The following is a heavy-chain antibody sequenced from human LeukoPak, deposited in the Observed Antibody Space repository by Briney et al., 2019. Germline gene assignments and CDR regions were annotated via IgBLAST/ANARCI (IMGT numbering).Heavy chain of an antibody. V-gene: IGHV4-39*02. CDR2: IYYSGST. D-gene: IGHD3-3*01. J-gene: IGHJ6*02. CDR3: AKEGNYDFWSGPQYYYYGMDV. CDR1: GGSISSSSYS. Sequence: SETLSLTCTVSGGSISSSSYSWGWIRQPPGKGLEWIGSIYYSGSTYYNPSLKSRVTISVDTSKNQFSLKLSSVTAADTAVYYCAKEGNYDFWSGPQYYYYGMDVWGQGTTVTVSS.